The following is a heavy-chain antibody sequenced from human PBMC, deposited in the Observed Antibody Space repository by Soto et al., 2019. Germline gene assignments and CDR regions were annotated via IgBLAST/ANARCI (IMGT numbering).Heavy chain of an antibody. CDR2: ISAHNGNT. CDR3: ARGRYGDY. V-gene: IGHV1-18*01. D-gene: IGHD1-1*01. CDR1: GYGFTTYG. J-gene: IGHJ4*01. Sequence: QVHLVQSGAEVKKPGASVKVSCKGSGYGFTTYGITWVRQAPGQGLEWMAWISAHNGNTKYAQKLQGRVTVTRDTSTSTAYMELRSLRSDDTAVYYCARGRYGDYWGHGALVTVSS.